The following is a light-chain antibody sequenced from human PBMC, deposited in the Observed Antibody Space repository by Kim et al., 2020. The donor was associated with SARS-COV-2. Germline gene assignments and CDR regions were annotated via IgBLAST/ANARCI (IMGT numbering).Light chain of an antibody. CDR3: QQYGRSPGT. J-gene: IGKJ1*01. V-gene: IGKV3-20*01. CDR2: TTS. Sequence: SPGERATLSCRTSQSISSNYVAWYQQKPGQAPRLLTYTTSRRATGIPDRFSGSGSGTEFTLTISRLEPEDFAVYYCQQYGRSPGTFGQGTKVDIK. CDR1: QSISSNY.